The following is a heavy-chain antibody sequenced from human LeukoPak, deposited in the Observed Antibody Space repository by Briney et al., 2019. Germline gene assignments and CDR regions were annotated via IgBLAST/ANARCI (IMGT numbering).Heavy chain of an antibody. J-gene: IGHJ6*02. V-gene: IGHV1-8*01. CDR2: MNPNSGNT. CDR1: GYTFTSYD. CDR3: ARVNQRGYYDILSPQPQYYYYGMDV. Sequence: ASVKVSCKASGYTFTSYDINWVRQATGQGLEWMGWMNPNSGNTGYAQKFQGRVTMTRNTSISTAYMELSSLRSEDTAVYYCARVNQRGYYDILSPQPQYYYYGMDVWGQGTTVTVSS. D-gene: IGHD3-9*01.